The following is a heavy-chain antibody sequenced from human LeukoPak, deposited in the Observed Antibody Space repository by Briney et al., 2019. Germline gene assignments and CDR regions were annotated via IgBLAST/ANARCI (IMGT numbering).Heavy chain of an antibody. Sequence: GGSLRLSCAASGFTFSDYYMSWIRQAPGKGLVWVANINQDGSEKYYVDSVEGRFTISRDNARNSLYLQMNSLRAGDTAVYYCARGTMIGYYFDYWGQGTLVTVSS. D-gene: IGHD3-22*01. J-gene: IGHJ4*02. CDR3: ARGTMIGYYFDY. CDR2: INQDGSEK. V-gene: IGHV3-7*01. CDR1: GFTFSDYY.